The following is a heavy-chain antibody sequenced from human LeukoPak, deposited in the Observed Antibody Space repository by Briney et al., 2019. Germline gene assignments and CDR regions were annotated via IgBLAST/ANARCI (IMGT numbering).Heavy chain of an antibody. CDR2: ISYDGSNK. CDR1: GFTFSSYA. V-gene: IGHV3-30-3*01. D-gene: IGHD3-3*01. J-gene: IGHJ5*02. Sequence: GGSLRLSCAASGFTFSSYAMHWVRQAPGKGLEWVAVISYDGSNKYYADSVKGRFTISRDNSKNTLYLQMNSLRAEDTAVYYCARDGGYFLEWLTSYNWFDPWGQGTLVTVSS. CDR3: ARDGGYFLEWLTSYNWFDP.